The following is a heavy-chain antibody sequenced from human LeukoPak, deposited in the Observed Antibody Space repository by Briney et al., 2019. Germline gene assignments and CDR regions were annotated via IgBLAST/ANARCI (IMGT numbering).Heavy chain of an antibody. CDR3: ARHPRSDYGDYVPHYNFDY. D-gene: IGHD4-17*01. CDR2: IYHSGST. CDR1: GGSISSYY. J-gene: IGHJ4*02. V-gene: IGHV4-59*08. Sequence: PSETLSLTCTVSGGSISSYYWSWIRQPPGRGLEWIGYIYHSGSTNYNPSLKSRVTMSVDTSKNQFSLKLSSVTAADTAVYFCARHPRSDYGDYVPHYNFDYWGQGTLVTVSS.